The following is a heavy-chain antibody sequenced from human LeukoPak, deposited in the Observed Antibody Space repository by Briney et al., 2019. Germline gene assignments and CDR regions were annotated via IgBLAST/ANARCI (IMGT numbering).Heavy chain of an antibody. D-gene: IGHD3-16*01. J-gene: IGHJ6*02. Sequence: GGSLRLSCAASGFTFGGYWMSWVRQAPGKGLEWVANIKQDGSEKSFVDSVKGRFTISRDNAKNSLYLQMNSLSAEDTAVYYCARRRGGGSMDVWGQGTTVTVSS. CDR2: IKQDGSEK. V-gene: IGHV3-7*01. CDR1: GFTFGGYW. CDR3: ARRRGGGSMDV.